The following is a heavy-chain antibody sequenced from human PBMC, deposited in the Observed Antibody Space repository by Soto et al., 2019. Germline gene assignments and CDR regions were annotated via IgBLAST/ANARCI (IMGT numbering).Heavy chain of an antibody. J-gene: IGHJ4*02. Sequence: PGGSLRLSCAASGFTFSSYWMSWVRQAPGKGLECVANIKHDGSEKYYVDSVKGRFTISRDNAKNSVFLQMNSLRAEDTAVYYCARYLRPFDYWGQRTLVTVSS. CDR3: ARYLRPFDY. V-gene: IGHV3-7*01. CDR2: IKHDGSEK. CDR1: GFTFSSYW.